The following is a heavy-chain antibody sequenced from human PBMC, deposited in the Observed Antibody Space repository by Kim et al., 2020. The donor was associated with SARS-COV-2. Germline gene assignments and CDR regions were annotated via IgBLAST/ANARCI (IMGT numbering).Heavy chain of an antibody. J-gene: IGHJ4*02. V-gene: IGHV3-33*01. CDR1: GFTFSSYG. CDR2: IWYDGSNK. CDR3: ARDSEQDRDHYYDSSGYYPHY. D-gene: IGHD3-22*01. Sequence: GGSLRLSCAASGFTFSSYGMHWVRQAPGKGLEWVAVIWYDGSNKYYADSVKGRFTISRDNSKNTLYLQMNSLRAEDTAVYYCARDSEQDRDHYYDSSGYYPHYWGQGTLVTVSS.